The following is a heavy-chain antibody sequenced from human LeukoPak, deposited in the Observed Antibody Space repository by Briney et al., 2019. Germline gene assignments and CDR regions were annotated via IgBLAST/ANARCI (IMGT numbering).Heavy chain of an antibody. D-gene: IGHD1-26*01. V-gene: IGHV4-34*01. Sequence: PSETLSLTCAVYGGSFSGYYWSWIRQPPGKGLEWIGEINHSGSTNYNPSLKSRVTISVDTSKNQFSLKLSSVTAADTAVYYCARRRRIVGATPGAFDSWGQGRIVSVSS. CDR3: ARRRRIVGATPGAFDS. CDR1: GGSFSGYY. CDR2: INHSGST. J-gene: IGHJ3*02.